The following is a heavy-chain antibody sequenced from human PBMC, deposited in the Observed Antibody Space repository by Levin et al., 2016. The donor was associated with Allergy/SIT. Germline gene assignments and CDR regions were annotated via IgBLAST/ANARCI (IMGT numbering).Heavy chain of an antibody. V-gene: IGHV3-74*01. D-gene: IGHD6-19*01. J-gene: IGHJ4*02. CDR2: INSDGSST. CDR1: GFTFSSYW. CDR3: ARDRVGPEIAVAGLFDY. Sequence: GGSLRLSCAASGFTFSSYWLHWVRQAPGKGLVWVSRINSDGSSTSNADSVQGRFTISRDNAKNSLYLQMNSLRAEDTAVYYCARDRVGPEIAVAGLFDYWGQGTLVTVSS.